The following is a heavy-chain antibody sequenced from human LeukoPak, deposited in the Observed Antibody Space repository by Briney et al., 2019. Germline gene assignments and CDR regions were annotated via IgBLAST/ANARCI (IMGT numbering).Heavy chain of an antibody. D-gene: IGHD4/OR15-4a*01. CDR1: GGSISSYY. CDR3: VRGPYGASISNWFDP. CDR2: IYYNGDT. V-gene: IGHV4-59*01. Sequence: PSETLSLTCTVSGGSISSYYWSWIRQTPGKGLEWIGYIYYNGDTHYNPSLNSRLSISVDTPNNQFSLNLRSVTAADTAVYYCVRGPYGASISNWFDPWGQGLLVTVSS. J-gene: IGHJ5*02.